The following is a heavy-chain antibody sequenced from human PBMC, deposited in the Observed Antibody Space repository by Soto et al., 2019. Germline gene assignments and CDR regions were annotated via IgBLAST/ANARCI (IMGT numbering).Heavy chain of an antibody. J-gene: IGHJ4*02. Sequence: QVQLVESGGGVVQPGRSLRLSCAASGFTFSSYGMHWVRQAPGKGLEWVAVISYDGSNKYYADSVKGRFTISRDNSKNTLYLQINRLRAEDTAVYYCAKDQVDYYDSSGYSDYWGQGTLVTVSS. CDR2: ISYDGSNK. V-gene: IGHV3-30*18. CDR3: AKDQVDYYDSSGYSDY. CDR1: GFTFSSYG. D-gene: IGHD3-22*01.